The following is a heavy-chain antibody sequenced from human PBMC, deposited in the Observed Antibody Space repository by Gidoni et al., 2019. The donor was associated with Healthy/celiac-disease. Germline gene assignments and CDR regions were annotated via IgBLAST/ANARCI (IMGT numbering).Heavy chain of an antibody. CDR1: GFTFSSGR. V-gene: IGHV3-48*02. Sequence: EVQLVESVGGLVQPGGSLRLSCAASGFTFSSGRMNWVRQAPGKGLEWVSYITSGSNAIYYADSVKDRFTISRDNAKSSLYLQMNSLRDEDTAVYYCAVAGTMNYDYWGQGTLVTVSS. J-gene: IGHJ4*02. D-gene: IGHD6-19*01. CDR2: ITSGSNAI. CDR3: AVAGTMNYDY.